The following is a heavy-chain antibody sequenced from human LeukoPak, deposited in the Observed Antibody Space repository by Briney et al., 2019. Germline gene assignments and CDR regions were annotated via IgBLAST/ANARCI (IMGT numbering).Heavy chain of an antibody. CDR3: ARAFYPGYYSYMAV. V-gene: IGHV4-34*01. D-gene: IGHD3-3*02. CDR2: INHSGST. J-gene: IGHJ6*03. Sequence: SEALSLTCAVYGGSFSGYYWSWIRQPPGKGLEWIGEINHSGSTNYNPSLKSRVTISVDTSKNQFSLKLSSVTAADTAVYYCARAFYPGYYSYMAVWGKGTTVTVSS. CDR1: GGSFSGYY.